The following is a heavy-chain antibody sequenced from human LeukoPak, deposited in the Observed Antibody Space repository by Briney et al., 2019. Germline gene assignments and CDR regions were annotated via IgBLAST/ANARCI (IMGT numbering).Heavy chain of an antibody. V-gene: IGHV3-48*03. CDR2: ISSSGSTI. J-gene: IGHJ4*02. CDR3: ARGYCRGGSCLFDY. D-gene: IGHD2-15*01. CDR1: GFTFSSYE. Sequence: PGGSLRLSCAASGFTFSSYEMNWVRQAPGKGLEGGSYISSSGSTIYYADSVTGRFTLSRDNAKNSLYLQMNSLRAEDTAVYYCARGYCRGGSCLFDYWGQGTLVTVSS.